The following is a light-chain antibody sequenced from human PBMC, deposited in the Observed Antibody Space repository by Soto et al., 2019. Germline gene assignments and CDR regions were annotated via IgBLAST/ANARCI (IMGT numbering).Light chain of an antibody. CDR2: DVS. CDR1: QSVTIY. Sequence: EVFFAQSPSTLFLSPWAGATPPRRASQSVTIYLAWYQKKSGQPPRLLIYDVSKRATGIPARFSGSGSGTDFNLNIASLEPEDSAFYFCQQRSNWPPTFGQGTRLEIK. J-gene: IGKJ5*01. V-gene: IGKV3-11*01. CDR3: QQRSNWPPT.